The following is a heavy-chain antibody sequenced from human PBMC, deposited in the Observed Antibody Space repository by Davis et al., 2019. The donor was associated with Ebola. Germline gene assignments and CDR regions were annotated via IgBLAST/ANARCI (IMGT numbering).Heavy chain of an antibody. CDR1: GFVFSSYV. Sequence: PGGSLRLSCAASGFVFSSYVMSWVRQAPGKGLEWVSGIKWNGGSTGYADSVKGRFTISRDNSKNTLYLQMNGLRVEDTAIYYCAKDTSNIWFDIWGQGTNVTVSS. CDR3: AKDTSNIWFDI. CDR2: IKWNGGST. J-gene: IGHJ3*02. D-gene: IGHD1-26*01. V-gene: IGHV3-20*04.